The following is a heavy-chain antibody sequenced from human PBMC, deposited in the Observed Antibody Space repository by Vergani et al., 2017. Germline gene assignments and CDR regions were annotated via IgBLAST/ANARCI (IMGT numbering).Heavy chain of an antibody. CDR3: ASQAARPRGRGGWSN. CDR1: GGTFSSYA. J-gene: IGHJ4*02. Sequence: QVQLVQSGAEVKKPGSSVKVPCKASGGTFSSYAISWVRQAPGQGLEWMGGIIPIFGTANYAQKFQGRVTITADESTSTAYMELSSLRSEDTAVYYCASQAARPRGRGGWSNWGQGTLVTVSS. D-gene: IGHD6-6*01. CDR2: IIPIFGTA. V-gene: IGHV1-69*01.